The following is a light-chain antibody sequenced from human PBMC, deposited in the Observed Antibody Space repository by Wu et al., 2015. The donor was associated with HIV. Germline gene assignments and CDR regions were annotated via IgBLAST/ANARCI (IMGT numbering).Light chain of an antibody. Sequence: DIQMTQSPSTLSASVGDRVTITCRASRNIYDSLAWYQQKPGKAPKVLISKVSTLESGVASRFSGSGSGTEFTLTISSLQPDDFATYYCQQYHSYPYTFGQGTKLEIK. CDR2: KVS. CDR3: QQYHSYPYT. V-gene: IGKV1-5*03. J-gene: IGKJ2*01. CDR1: RNIYDS.